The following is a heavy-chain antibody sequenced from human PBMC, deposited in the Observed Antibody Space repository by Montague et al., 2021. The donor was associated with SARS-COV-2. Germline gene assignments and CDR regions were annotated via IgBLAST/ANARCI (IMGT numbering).Heavy chain of an antibody. CDR2: ISTTGSP. Sequence: TLSLTCTLSGDSISRNNLYWTWIRQPAGKGLEWIGRISTTGSPEYXPSLKSRVTLSLDTSKNQFSLSLSSVTAADTAMYYCTIEGHITTICSGCPRNWFDPWGQGTLVTVSS. D-gene: IGHD2-2*01. CDR3: TIEGHITTICSGCPRNWFDP. J-gene: IGHJ5*02. CDR1: GDSISRNNLY. V-gene: IGHV4-61*02.